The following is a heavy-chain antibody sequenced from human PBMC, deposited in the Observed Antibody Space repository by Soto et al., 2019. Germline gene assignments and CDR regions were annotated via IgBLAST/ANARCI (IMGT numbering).Heavy chain of an antibody. Sequence: SVKVSCKASGYTFTGYYMHWVRQSPGQGLEWMGWINPNSGGTNYAQKFQGWVTMTRDTSISTAYMELSRLRSDDTAVYYCARGPRVPYDDFWSGPIMDVWGQGTTVTVSS. CDR1: GYTFTGYY. D-gene: IGHD3-3*01. CDR2: INPNSGGT. J-gene: IGHJ6*02. V-gene: IGHV1-2*04. CDR3: ARGPRVPYDDFWSGPIMDV.